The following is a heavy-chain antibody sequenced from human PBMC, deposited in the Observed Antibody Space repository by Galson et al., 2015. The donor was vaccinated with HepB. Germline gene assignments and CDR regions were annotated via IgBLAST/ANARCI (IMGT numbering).Heavy chain of an antibody. J-gene: IGHJ2*01. D-gene: IGHD3-22*01. CDR2: ISGSGGST. CDR3: AKSYEGRDYYDSNRWYFDL. Sequence: SLRLSCAASGFTFSSYALSWVRQAPGKGLEWVSAISGSGGSTYYADSVKGRFTISRDNSKNTLYLQMYSLRAEDTAVYYCAKSYEGRDYYDSNRWYFDLWGRGTLVTISS. V-gene: IGHV3-23*01. CDR1: GFTFSSYA.